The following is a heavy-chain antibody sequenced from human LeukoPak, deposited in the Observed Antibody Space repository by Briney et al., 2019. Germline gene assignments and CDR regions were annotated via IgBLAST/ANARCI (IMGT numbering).Heavy chain of an antibody. D-gene: IGHD2-15*01. CDR2: ISYDGSNK. Sequence: GGSLRLSCVASGFTFSSYAIHWVRQAPGKGLEWVAVISYDGSNKYYADSVKGRFTISRDNSKNTLYLQMNSLRAEDTAVYYCATPSEGYCSGGSCFYFDYWGQGTLDTVSS. CDR1: GFTFSSYA. J-gene: IGHJ4*02. V-gene: IGHV3-30-3*01. CDR3: ATPSEGYCSGGSCFYFDY.